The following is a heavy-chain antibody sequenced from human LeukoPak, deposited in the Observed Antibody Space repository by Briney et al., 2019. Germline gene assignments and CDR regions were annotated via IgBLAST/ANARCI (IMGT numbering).Heavy chain of an antibody. CDR2: ISSRSSFI. Sequence: GGSLRLSCSASGFTFNTYAMNWVRQSPGKGLEWVSSISSRSSFIYCADSVKGRFTIYRDNAKNSLYLQMNSLRAEDTAVYYCARDDTSLNYYYYMDVWGKGTTVTVYS. V-gene: IGHV3-21*01. CDR1: GFTFNTYA. CDR3: ARDDTSLNYYYYMDV. D-gene: IGHD2-2*01. J-gene: IGHJ6*03.